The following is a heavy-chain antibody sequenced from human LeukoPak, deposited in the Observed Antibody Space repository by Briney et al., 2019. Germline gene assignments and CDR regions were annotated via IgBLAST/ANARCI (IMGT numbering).Heavy chain of an antibody. D-gene: IGHD3-22*01. CDR3: AKSYDISRFYPY. CDR2: ISYDGSNK. CDR1: GFTFSSYA. Sequence: SGRSLRLSCAASGFTFSSYAMHWVRQAPGKGLEWVAVISYDGSNKYYADSVKGRFTVSRDNSKNTLYLQIDSLTVEDTAVYYCAKSYDISRFYPYWGQGTLVTVSS. J-gene: IGHJ4*02. V-gene: IGHV3-30-3*02.